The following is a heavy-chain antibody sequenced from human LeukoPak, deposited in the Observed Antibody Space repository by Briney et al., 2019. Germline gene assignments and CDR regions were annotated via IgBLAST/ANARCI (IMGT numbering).Heavy chain of an antibody. V-gene: IGHV4-38-2*02. D-gene: IGHD5-12*01. Sequence: SETLSLTCSVSHYSISSGHYWGWIRQPPGKGLEWIGSIYHSGSTYYNPSLKSRVTISVDTSKNQFSLKLSSVTAADTAVYYCARDATMMGNYFNYWGQGTLVTVSS. CDR1: HYSISSGHY. J-gene: IGHJ4*02. CDR3: ARDATMMGNYFNY. CDR2: IYHSGST.